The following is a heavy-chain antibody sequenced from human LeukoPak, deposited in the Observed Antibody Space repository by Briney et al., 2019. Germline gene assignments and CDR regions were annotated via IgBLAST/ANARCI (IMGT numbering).Heavy chain of an antibody. Sequence: GGSLRLSCAASGFTFSSYAMSWVRQAPGTGLEWVSALSGSGGSTYYADSVKGRFTISKDKSKKTLYLQMNSLRAEDTAVYFCAKAGRGRDTSHYYFDSWGQGTQVSVSS. CDR3: AKAGRGRDTSHYYFDS. V-gene: IGHV3-23*01. J-gene: IGHJ4*02. CDR2: LSGSGGST. CDR1: GFTFSSYA. D-gene: IGHD3-10*01.